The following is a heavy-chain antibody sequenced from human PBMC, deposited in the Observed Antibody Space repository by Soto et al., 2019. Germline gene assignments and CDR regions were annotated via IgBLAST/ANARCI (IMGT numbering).Heavy chain of an antibody. D-gene: IGHD3-10*01. J-gene: IGHJ4*02. CDR1: GFTFSSYA. V-gene: IGHV3-23*01. CDR2: ISGSGGST. Sequence: PGGSLRLSCAASGFTFSSYAMSWVRQAPGKGLEWVSAISGSGGSTYYADSVKGRFTISRDNSKNTLYLQMNSLRAEDTAVYYCAKDQGPLLWFGELLSRPYWGQGTLVTVSS. CDR3: AKDQGPLLWFGELLSRPY.